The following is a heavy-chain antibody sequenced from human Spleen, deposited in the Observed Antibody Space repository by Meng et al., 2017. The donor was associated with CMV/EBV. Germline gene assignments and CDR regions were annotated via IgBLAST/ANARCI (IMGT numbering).Heavy chain of an antibody. D-gene: IGHD4-17*01. Sequence: KASGYTFTGYYMHWVRQAPGQGLEWMGWIDPNSGGTNYAQKFQGRVTMTRDTSIGTAYMELSRLRSDDTAVYYCARGLGDWDYGDRPWGQGTLVTVSS. V-gene: IGHV1-2*02. CDR2: IDPNSGGT. J-gene: IGHJ5*02. CDR3: ARGLGDWDYGDRP. CDR1: GYTFTGYY.